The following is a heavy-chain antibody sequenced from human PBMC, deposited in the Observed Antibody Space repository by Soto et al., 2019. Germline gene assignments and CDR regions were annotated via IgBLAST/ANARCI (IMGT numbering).Heavy chain of an antibody. J-gene: IGHJ3*02. D-gene: IGHD3-22*01. CDR3: ACRYYYDSSGYYSSFAFEI. Sequence: EYVKVSCKGSGYSFTSYWISWVRQMPEKGLEWMGRIEPSDSYINYSPSFQGHVTMSADKATSTAYVQWSSLKASDTAMYYCACRYYYDSSGYYSSFAFEIWGQGTMVTVSS. V-gene: IGHV5-10-1*01. CDR1: GYSFTSYW. CDR2: IEPSDSYI.